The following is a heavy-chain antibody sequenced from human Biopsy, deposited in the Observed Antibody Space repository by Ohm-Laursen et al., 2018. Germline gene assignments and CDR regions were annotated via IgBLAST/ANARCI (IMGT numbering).Heavy chain of an antibody. CDR1: GGSISSSTTYY. CDR3: ARHPTGFWFDP. J-gene: IGHJ5*02. V-gene: IGHV4-39*01. Sequence: SDTLSLTCTVSGGSISSSTTYYWAWLRQPPGKGLEWIGSIYNTETTFYNPSLKSRVTISVDTSTNQFSLKVSSVTAADPALYFCARHPTGFWFDPWGHGTLVTVSS. CDR2: IYNTETT.